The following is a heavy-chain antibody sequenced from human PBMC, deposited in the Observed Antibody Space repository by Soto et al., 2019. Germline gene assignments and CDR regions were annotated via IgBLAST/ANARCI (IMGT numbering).Heavy chain of an antibody. V-gene: IGHV4-4*02. CDR1: GGSISSSNW. Sequence: PSETLSLTCAVSGGSISSSNWWSWVRQPPGKGLEWIGEIYHSGSTNYNPSLKSRVTISVDKSKNQFSLKLSSVTAADTAVYYCASVAAAGADYYYGMDVWGQGTTVTVSS. CDR3: ASVAAAGADYYYGMDV. J-gene: IGHJ6*02. CDR2: IYHSGST. D-gene: IGHD6-13*01.